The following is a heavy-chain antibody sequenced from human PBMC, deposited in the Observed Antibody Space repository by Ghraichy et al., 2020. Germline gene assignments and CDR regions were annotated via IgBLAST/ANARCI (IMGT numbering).Heavy chain of an antibody. CDR2: IKQDGSEG. J-gene: IGHJ4*02. Sequence: GGSLRLSCAASGFTFSSFWMNWVRHAPGKGLEWVANIKQDGSEGSYVDSVKGRFTISRDNAKNSLHLQMNSLRVEDTAVYYCVGGTGWLFDYWGQGTLVTVSS. D-gene: IGHD6-19*01. V-gene: IGHV3-7*01. CDR3: VGGTGWLFDY. CDR1: GFTFSSFW.